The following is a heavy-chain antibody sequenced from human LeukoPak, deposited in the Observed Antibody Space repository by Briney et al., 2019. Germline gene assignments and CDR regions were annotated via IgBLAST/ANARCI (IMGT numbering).Heavy chain of an antibody. CDR1: GGTFSSYA. CDR2: IIPIFGTA. Sequence: ASVKVSCKASGGTFSSYAISWVRQAPGQGLEWMGGIIPIFGTANYAQKFQGRVTITADESTSTAYMELSSLRSEDTAVYYCAREQSFEHPADCWGQGTLVTVSS. J-gene: IGHJ4*02. V-gene: IGHV1-69*13. D-gene: IGHD1/OR15-1a*01. CDR3: AREQSFEHPADC.